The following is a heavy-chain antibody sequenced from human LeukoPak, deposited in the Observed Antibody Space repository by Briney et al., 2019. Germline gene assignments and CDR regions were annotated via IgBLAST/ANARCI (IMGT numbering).Heavy chain of an antibody. CDR3: AILFTYYDILTGDY. Sequence: EASVKVSCKASGYTFTGYYMHWVQQAPGQGLEWMGWINPNSGGTNYAQKFQGRVTMTRDTSISTAYMELSRLRSDDTAVYYCAILFTYYDILTGDYRGQGTLVTVSS. J-gene: IGHJ4*02. CDR2: INPNSGGT. D-gene: IGHD3-9*01. CDR1: GYTFTGYY. V-gene: IGHV1-2*02.